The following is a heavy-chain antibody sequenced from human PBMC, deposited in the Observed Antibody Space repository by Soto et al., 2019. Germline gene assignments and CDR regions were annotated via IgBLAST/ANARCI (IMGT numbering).Heavy chain of an antibody. CDR1: GDSVTSGSHY. Sequence: QVQLQESGPGLVKPSETLSLTCTVSGDSVTSGSHYWSWIRQPPGKGLEYIGYIFYTGDANYNPSLKSRVTMSVDTSRNQFSLRLTSVTAADTAVYYCARGRPITRDTDWFDPWGQGTLVTVSS. D-gene: IGHD1-20*01. V-gene: IGHV4-61*01. J-gene: IGHJ5*02. CDR3: ARGRPITRDTDWFDP. CDR2: IFYTGDA.